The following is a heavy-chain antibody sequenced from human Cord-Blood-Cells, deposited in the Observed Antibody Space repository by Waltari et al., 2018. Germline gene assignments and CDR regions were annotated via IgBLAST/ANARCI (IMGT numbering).Heavy chain of an antibody. CDR2: IYYSGST. Sequence: QVQLPVSGPGLVKPAETLSPTRTVSAGTISSYFSSCISQHPGKGLEWIGYIYYSGSTNYNPSLKSRVTISVDTSKNQFSLKLSSVTAADTAVYYCARQVRYCSSTSCNDAFDIWGQGTMVTVSS. D-gene: IGHD2-2*01. V-gene: IGHV4-59*08. CDR3: ARQVRYCSSTSCNDAFDI. J-gene: IGHJ3*02. CDR1: AGTISSYF.